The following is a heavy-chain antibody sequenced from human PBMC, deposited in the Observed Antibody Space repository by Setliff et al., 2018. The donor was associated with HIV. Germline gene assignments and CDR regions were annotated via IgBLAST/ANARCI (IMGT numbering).Heavy chain of an antibody. CDR2: IIPIFGAA. J-gene: IGHJ4*02. V-gene: IGHV1-69*13. CDR1: GGTFSRYT. Sequence: SVKVSCKASGGTFSRYTIRWVRQAPGQGLEWMGGIIPIFGAASYAQKFQGRGTITADESTSIAYMELSSLRSDDTAVYYCAREGSPIYYFDYWSQGTLVTVSS. CDR3: AREGSPIYYFDY. D-gene: IGHD3-10*01.